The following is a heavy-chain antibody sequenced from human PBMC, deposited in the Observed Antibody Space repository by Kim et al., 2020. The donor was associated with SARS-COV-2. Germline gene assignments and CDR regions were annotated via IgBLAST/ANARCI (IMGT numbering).Heavy chain of an antibody. J-gene: IGHJ5*02. CDR2: TNPNSGNT. Sequence: ASVKVSCKASGYTFTSYDINWVRQATGQGLEWMGWTNPNSGNTGYAQKFQGRVTMTRNTSISTAYMELSSLRSEDTAVYYCARTPGTGYSSSWYGRLYNWFDPWGQGTLVTVSS. CDR1: GYTFTSYD. D-gene: IGHD6-13*01. CDR3: ARTPGTGYSSSWYGRLYNWFDP. V-gene: IGHV1-8*01.